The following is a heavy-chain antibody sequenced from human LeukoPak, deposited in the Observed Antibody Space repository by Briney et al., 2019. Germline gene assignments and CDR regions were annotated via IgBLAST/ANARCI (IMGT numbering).Heavy chain of an antibody. J-gene: IGHJ4*02. Sequence: GGSLRLSCAASGFTFSSYGMSWVRQAPGKGLEWVSAISGSGGSTYYADSVKGRFTISRDNSKNTLYLQMNSLRTEDTAVYYCTTELDVRPNHYWGQGTLVTVSS. V-gene: IGHV3-23*01. CDR3: TTELDVRPNHY. D-gene: IGHD1-14*01. CDR1: GFTFSSYG. CDR2: ISGSGGST.